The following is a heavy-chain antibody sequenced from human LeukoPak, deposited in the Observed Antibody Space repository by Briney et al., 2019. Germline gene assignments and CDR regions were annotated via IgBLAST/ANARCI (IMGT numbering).Heavy chain of an antibody. J-gene: IGHJ4*02. D-gene: IGHD1-14*01. Sequence: ASVKVSCKASGYIFTSYDINWVRQATGQGLEWMGWMNPNSGNTGYARKFQGRVTMTRNTSISTTYMELSSLRSEDTAVYYCARGSRRNLLYFFDLWGQGTLVTVSS. CDR3: ARGSRRNLLYFFDL. CDR2: MNPNSGNT. CDR1: GYIFTSYD. V-gene: IGHV1-8*01.